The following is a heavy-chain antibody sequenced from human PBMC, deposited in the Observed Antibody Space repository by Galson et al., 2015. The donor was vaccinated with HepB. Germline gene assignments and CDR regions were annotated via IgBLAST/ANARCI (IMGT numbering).Heavy chain of an antibody. D-gene: IGHD3-16*02. V-gene: IGHV1-46*01. J-gene: IGHJ3*02. CDR1: GYTFTSYY. CDR2: INPSGGST. Sequence: SVKVSCKASGYTFTSYYMHWVRQAPGQGLEWMGIINPSGGSTSYAQKFQGRVTMTRDTSTSTVYMELSSLISEDTAVYYCARAPGFMITFGGVIVRGAFDIWGQGTMVTVSS. CDR3: ARAPGFMITFGGVIVRGAFDI.